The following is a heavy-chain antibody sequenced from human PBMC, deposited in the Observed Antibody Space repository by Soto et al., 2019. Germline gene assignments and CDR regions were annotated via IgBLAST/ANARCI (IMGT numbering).Heavy chain of an antibody. CDR1: GGSISSYY. CDR2: IYYSGST. V-gene: IGHV4-59*01. D-gene: IGHD3-3*01. J-gene: IGHJ4*02. Sequence: SETLSLTCTVSGGSISSYYWSWIRQPPGKGLEWIGYIYYSGSTNYNPSLRSRVTISVDTSKNQFSLKLSSVTAADTAVYYCARVGYYDFWSGYIDYWGQGTLVTVSS. CDR3: ARVGYYDFWSGYIDY.